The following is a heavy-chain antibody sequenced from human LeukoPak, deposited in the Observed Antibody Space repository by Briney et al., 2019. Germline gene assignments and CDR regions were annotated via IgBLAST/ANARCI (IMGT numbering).Heavy chain of an antibody. J-gene: IGHJ6*02. CDR2: ISGSGGST. D-gene: IGHD6-19*01. Sequence: PGGALRLSCAASGFTLCSYAMSWVRPAPGEGLGWGSAISGSGGSTYYADSVKGRFTISRDNSKNTLYLQMNSLRAEDTAVYYCAKRPGIAVAGPYYYYYGMDVWGQGTTVTVSS. V-gene: IGHV3-23*01. CDR1: GFTLCSYA. CDR3: AKRPGIAVAGPYYYYYGMDV.